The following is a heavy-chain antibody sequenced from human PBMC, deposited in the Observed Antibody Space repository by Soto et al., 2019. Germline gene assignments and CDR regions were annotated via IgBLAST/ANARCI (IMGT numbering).Heavy chain of an antibody. J-gene: IGHJ6*02. D-gene: IGHD1-1*01. Sequence: ASVKVSCKASGYTFTSYAMHWVRQAPGQRLEWMGWINAGNGNTKYSQKFQGRVTITRDTSASTAYMELSSLRSEDTAVYYCARAKRYNWNERNYYYYYYGMDVWGQGTTVTVSS. CDR2: INAGNGNT. CDR3: ARAKRYNWNERNYYYYYYGMDV. CDR1: GYTFTSYA. V-gene: IGHV1-3*01.